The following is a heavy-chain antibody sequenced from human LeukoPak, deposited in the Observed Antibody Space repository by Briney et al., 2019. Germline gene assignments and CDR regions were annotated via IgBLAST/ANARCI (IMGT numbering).Heavy chain of an antibody. Sequence: SETLSLTCTVSSGTISSSGYYWGWIRQPPGWGLEWNGTIYYSGSTYYNPSLKSRVTISVDTSKNQFSLKLNSVTAADTAVYYCARGDFWSGSTMRRVDYWGQGTLVTVSS. CDR3: ARGDFWSGSTMRRVDY. D-gene: IGHD3-3*01. CDR1: SGTISSSGYY. V-gene: IGHV4-39*01. CDR2: IYYSGST. J-gene: IGHJ4*02.